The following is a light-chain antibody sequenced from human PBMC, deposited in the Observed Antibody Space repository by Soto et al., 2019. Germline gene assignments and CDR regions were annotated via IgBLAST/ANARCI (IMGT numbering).Light chain of an antibody. CDR3: QQYGSSPLLS. CDR1: QSVSSSY. Sequence: EIVLTQSPDTLSLSPGERATLSCRASQSVSSSYLAWYQQKPGQAPRLLIYGASSRATGIPDRFSGSGYGTDFILTISRLEPEDFAVYFCQQYGSSPLLSFGGGTKVEIK. V-gene: IGKV3-20*01. CDR2: GAS. J-gene: IGKJ4*01.